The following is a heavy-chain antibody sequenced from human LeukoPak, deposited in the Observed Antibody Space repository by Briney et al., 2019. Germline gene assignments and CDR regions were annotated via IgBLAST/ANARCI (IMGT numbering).Heavy chain of an antibody. CDR2: ISNDGYDK. D-gene: IGHD6-13*01. Sequence: GSLRLSCAASGFTFSSYSMNWVRQAPGKGLEWVAVISNDGYDKYNADSVKGRFTISRDNSKNTLYLQMNSLRPEDTAVYYCARDLKIAAADYYFDYWGRGTLVTVSS. J-gene: IGHJ4*02. V-gene: IGHV3-30*03. CDR1: GFTFSSYS. CDR3: ARDLKIAAADYYFDY.